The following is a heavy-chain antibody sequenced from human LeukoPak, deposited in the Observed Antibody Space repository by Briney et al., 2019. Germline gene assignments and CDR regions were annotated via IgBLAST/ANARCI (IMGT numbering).Heavy chain of an antibody. J-gene: IGHJ6*02. V-gene: IGHV1-2*02. D-gene: IGHD6-19*01. CDR2: INPNSGGT. Sequence: ASVKVSCKASGYTFTGYYMHWVRQAPGQGLEWMGWINPNSGGTNYAQKFQGRVTMTRDTSISTAYMELSRPRSDDTAVYYCAGAVAGTGPVRYYYYYGMDVWGQGTTVTVSS. CDR1: GYTFTGYY. CDR3: AGAVAGTGPVRYYYYYGMDV.